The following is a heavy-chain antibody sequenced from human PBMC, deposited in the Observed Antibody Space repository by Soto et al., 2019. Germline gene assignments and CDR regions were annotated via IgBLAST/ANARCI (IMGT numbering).Heavy chain of an antibody. D-gene: IGHD2-15*01. CDR2: IKQNGSEK. CDR3: ARDRRDISPYSFDY. Sequence: GGSLRLSCAASGFTFSSYWMSWVRQAPGKGLEWVANIKQNGSEKYYVDSVKGRFTISRDNAKNSLYLQMNSLRAEDTAVYYCARDRRDISPYSFDYWGQGTLVTVSS. V-gene: IGHV3-7*03. CDR1: GFTFSSYW. J-gene: IGHJ4*02.